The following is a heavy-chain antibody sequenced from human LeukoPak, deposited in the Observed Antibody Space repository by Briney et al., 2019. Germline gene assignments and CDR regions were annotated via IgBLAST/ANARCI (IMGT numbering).Heavy chain of an antibody. CDR3: AREMATTNFEY. D-gene: IGHD5-24*01. V-gene: IGHV5-51*01. Sequence: GESLKISCKGSGYSFPSIWIGWVRQMPGKGLEWMGIFYPGDSDNRYRPSFQGQVTISDDKSISTAYLQWSSLKASDTAMYYCAREMATTNFEYWGRGTLVTVSS. CDR1: GYSFPSIW. CDR2: FYPGDSDN. J-gene: IGHJ4*02.